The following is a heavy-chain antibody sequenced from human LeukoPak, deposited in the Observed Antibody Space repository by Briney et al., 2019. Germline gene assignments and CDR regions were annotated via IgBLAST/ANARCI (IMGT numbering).Heavy chain of an antibody. CDR3: ARDGTSGFDY. J-gene: IGHJ4*02. CDR1: GGSFSGYY. D-gene: IGHD1-14*01. CDR2: INHSGST. Sequence: PSETLSLTCAVYGGSFSGYYWSWIRQPPGKGLEWIGEINHSGSTNYNPSLKSRVTISVDTSKNQFSLKLSSVTAADTAVYYRARDGTSGFDYWGQGILVTVSS. V-gene: IGHV4-34*01.